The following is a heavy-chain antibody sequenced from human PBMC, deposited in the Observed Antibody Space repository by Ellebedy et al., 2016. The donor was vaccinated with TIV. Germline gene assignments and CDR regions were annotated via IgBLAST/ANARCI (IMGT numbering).Heavy chain of an antibody. V-gene: IGHV3-21*01. J-gene: IGHJ4*02. CDR2: VNSVSTSM. CDR1: GFPFSSYN. D-gene: IGHD4-17*01. CDR3: ARAGDYNLLSPAGGY. Sequence: GESLKISRAVSGFPFSSYNMNWIRQAPGKGLEWVSAVNSVSTSMFYADSVKGRFTVSRDNAKNSLYLQMNNLRAEDTAVYYCARAGDYNLLSPAGGYWGQGTLVTVSS.